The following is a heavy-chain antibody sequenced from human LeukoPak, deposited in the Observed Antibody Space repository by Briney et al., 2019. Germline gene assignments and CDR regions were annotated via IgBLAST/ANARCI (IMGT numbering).Heavy chain of an antibody. V-gene: IGHV4-61*02. D-gene: IGHD6-13*01. J-gene: IGHJ4*02. CDR1: GGSISSGGYY. Sequence: KPSQTLSLTCTVSGGSISSGGYYWSWIRQPAGKGLEWIGRIYTSGSTNYNPSLKSRVTISVDTSKNQFSLKLSSVTAADTAVYYCARGVGAGYSSSWYRYWGQGTLVTVSS. CDR2: IYTSGST. CDR3: ARGVGAGYSSSWYRY.